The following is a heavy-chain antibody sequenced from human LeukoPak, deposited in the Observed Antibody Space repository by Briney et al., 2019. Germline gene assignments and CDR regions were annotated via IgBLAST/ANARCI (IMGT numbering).Heavy chain of an antibody. CDR2: IYYSGNT. CDR1: GYSISSGYY. Sequence: SETLSLTCTVSGYSISSGYYWGWIRQPPGKGLEWIGYIYYSGNTNYNPSLKSRVTISVDTSKNQFSLNLSSVTAADTAVYYWAGDVRVAARRGAFDIWGQGTMVTGSS. CDR3: AGDVRVAARRGAFDI. V-gene: IGHV4-61*01. D-gene: IGHD6-6*01. J-gene: IGHJ3*02.